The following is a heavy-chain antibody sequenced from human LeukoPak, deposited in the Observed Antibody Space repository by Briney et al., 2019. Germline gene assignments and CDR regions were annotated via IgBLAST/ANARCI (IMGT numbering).Heavy chain of an antibody. J-gene: IGHJ5*02. CDR3: ARLYCSSTSCPAP. D-gene: IGHD2-2*01. V-gene: IGHV1-2*02. CDR1: GYTFTSYY. CDR2: INPNSGGT. Sequence: ASVKVSCKASGYTFTSYYMHWVRQAPGQGLEWMGWINPNSGGTNYAQKFQGRVTMTRDTSISTAYMELSRLRSDDTAVYYCARLYCSSTSCPAPWGQGTLVTVSS.